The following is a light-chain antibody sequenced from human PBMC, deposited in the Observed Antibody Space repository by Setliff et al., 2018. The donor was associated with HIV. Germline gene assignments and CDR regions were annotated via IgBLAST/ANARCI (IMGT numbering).Light chain of an antibody. CDR1: QSISRW. CDR2: KAS. J-gene: IGKJ3*01. V-gene: IGKV1-5*03. CDR3: QQYSNYLPFT. Sequence: DIQLTQAPSTLSASVGDRVTITCRASQSISRWLAWYQQKPGKAPQLLISKASTLQSGAPSRFSGSGSGTEFTLTISSLQADDFATYYCQQYSNYLPFTLGPGTKVDSK.